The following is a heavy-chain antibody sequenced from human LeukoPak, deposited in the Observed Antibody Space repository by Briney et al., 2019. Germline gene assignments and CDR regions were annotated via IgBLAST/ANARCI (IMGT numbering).Heavy chain of an antibody. CDR3: AKGSYGDYRFYYMDV. CDR1: GFTFDHTA. J-gene: IGHJ6*03. CDR2: ISWNSGSI. D-gene: IGHD4-17*01. Sequence: PGRSLRLSCAASGFTFDHTAMHWVRQAPGKGLEWVSGISWNSGSIGYADSVKGRFTISRDNAKNSLYPQMNSLRAEDMALYYCAKGSYGDYRFYYMDVWGKGTTVIVSS. V-gene: IGHV3-9*03.